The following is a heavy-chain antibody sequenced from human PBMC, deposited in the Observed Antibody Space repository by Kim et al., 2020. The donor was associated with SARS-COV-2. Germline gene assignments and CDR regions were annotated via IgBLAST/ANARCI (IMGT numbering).Heavy chain of an antibody. CDR2: IYYSGST. CDR3: ARHSPRHYDILTGYEHYPGYYFDY. CDR1: GGSISSSSYY. V-gene: IGHV4-39*01. D-gene: IGHD3-9*01. Sequence: SETLSLTCTVSGGSISSSSYYWGWIRQPPGKGLEWIGSIYYSGSTYYNPSLKSRVTISVDTSKNQFSLKLSSVTAADTAVYYCARHSPRHYDILTGYEHYPGYYFDYWGQGTLVTVSS. J-gene: IGHJ4*02.